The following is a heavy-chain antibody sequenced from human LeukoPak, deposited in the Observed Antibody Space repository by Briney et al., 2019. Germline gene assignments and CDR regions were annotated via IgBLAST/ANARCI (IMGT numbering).Heavy chain of an antibody. CDR2: ISGSGGST. V-gene: IGHV3-23*01. J-gene: IGHJ6*04. CDR3: AELGITMIGGV. CDR1: GFTFSSFG. Sequence: GSLRLSCAASGFTFSSFGMSWVPQAPGKGLEWVSAISGSGGSTYYAASVKGRFTISRDNSKNTLYLQMNSLRAEDTAVYYCAELGITMIGGVWGKGTTVTISS. D-gene: IGHD3-10*02.